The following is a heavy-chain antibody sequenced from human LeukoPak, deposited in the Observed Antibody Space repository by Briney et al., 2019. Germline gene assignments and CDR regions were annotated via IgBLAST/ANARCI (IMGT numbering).Heavy chain of an antibody. Sequence: GGSLRLSCAASGFTFSSYDMHWVRQAPGKGLEWVAVISYDGSNKYYADSVKGRFTISRDNSKNTLYLQMNSLRAEDTAVYYCARAAQYSSGWYGEVDYWGQGTLVTVSS. CDR3: ARAAQYSSGWYGEVDY. J-gene: IGHJ4*02. D-gene: IGHD6-19*01. CDR1: GFTFSSYD. V-gene: IGHV3-30*03. CDR2: ISYDGSNK.